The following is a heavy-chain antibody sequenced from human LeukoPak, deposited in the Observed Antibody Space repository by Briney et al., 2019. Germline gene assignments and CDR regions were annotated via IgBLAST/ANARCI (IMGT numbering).Heavy chain of an antibody. Sequence: GGSLRLSCAASGFTFNTYSMNWVRQAPGKGLEWVSSISTSSIYIYYADSLKGRFTISRDNAKNSLYLQMNSLRAEDTAVYYCARDFRFLDDYWGQGTLVTVSS. CDR3: ARDFRFLDDY. CDR2: ISTSSIYI. J-gene: IGHJ4*02. CDR1: GFTFNTYS. V-gene: IGHV3-21*01. D-gene: IGHD3-3*01.